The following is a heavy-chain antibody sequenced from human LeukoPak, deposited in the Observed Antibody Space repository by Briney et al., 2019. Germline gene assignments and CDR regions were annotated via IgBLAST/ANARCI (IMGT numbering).Heavy chain of an antibody. CDR1: GYTFTGYY. Sequence: GASVKVSCKASGYTFTGYYMHWVRQAPGQGLEWMGWINPNSGGTNYAQKFQGRVTMTRDTSISTAYMELSRLRSDDTAVYYCARDNCSSTSCYVEFDYWGQGTLATVSS. CDR3: ARDNCSSTSCYVEFDY. J-gene: IGHJ4*02. D-gene: IGHD2-2*01. V-gene: IGHV1-2*02. CDR2: INPNSGGT.